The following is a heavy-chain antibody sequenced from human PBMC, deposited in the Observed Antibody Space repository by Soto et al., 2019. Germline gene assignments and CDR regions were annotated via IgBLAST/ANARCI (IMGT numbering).Heavy chain of an antibody. J-gene: IGHJ3*01. CDR1: GYKFIDFH. Sequence: QVQLVQSGAELRKPGASVKVSCETSGYKFIDFHIHWVRQAPGQGLEWMGWINPHSGGTNYAQAFQGRVTMTCDPSITTANMELKRLTSDDTAVYYCARDVAPLGDHRFDFWGQGTMVTVSS. V-gene: IGHV1-2*02. CDR2: INPHSGGT. CDR3: ARDVAPLGDHRFDF. D-gene: IGHD2-21*01.